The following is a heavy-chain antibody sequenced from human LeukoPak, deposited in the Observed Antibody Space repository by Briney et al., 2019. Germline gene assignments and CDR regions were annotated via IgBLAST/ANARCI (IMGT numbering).Heavy chain of an antibody. V-gene: IGHV3-53*01. Sequence: GGSLRLSCAASGFTVSSNYMSWVRQAPGEGLEWVSVIYSGGSTYYADSVKGRFTISRDNSKNTLYLQMNSLRAEDTAVYYCARSHMSRGGGSCYIDYWGQGTLVTVSS. CDR2: IYSGGST. CDR3: ARSHMSRGGGSCYIDY. CDR1: GFTVSSNY. J-gene: IGHJ4*02. D-gene: IGHD2-15*01.